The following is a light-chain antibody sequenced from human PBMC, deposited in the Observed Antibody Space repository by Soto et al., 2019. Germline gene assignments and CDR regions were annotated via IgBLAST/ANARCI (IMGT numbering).Light chain of an antibody. CDR3: CSYAGSRWM. CDR1: SDDIGNFNL. Sequence: QSALTRPASVSGSPGQSITVSCTGSSDDIGNFNLVSWYQQFPGKAPKLIVYEVNKRPLGVSDRFSGSKSGNTASLTISGLQAEDEADYHCCSYAGSRWMFGGGTKLTVL. CDR2: EVN. V-gene: IGLV2-23*02. J-gene: IGLJ3*02.